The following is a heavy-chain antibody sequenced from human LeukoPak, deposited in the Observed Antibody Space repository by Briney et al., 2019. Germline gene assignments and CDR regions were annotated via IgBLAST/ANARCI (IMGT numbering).Heavy chain of an antibody. D-gene: IGHD2-15*01. CDR2: ISGSGGST. CDR1: GFTFSSYA. CDR3: AKEVGTYCSGGSCYSPDWFDP. V-gene: IGHV3-23*01. Sequence: PGGSLRLSCAASGFTFSSYAMSWVRQAPGKGLEWASAISGSGGSTYYADSVKGRFTISRDNSKNTLYLQMNSLRAEDTAVYYCAKEVGTYCSGGSCYSPDWFDPWGQGTLVTVSS. J-gene: IGHJ5*02.